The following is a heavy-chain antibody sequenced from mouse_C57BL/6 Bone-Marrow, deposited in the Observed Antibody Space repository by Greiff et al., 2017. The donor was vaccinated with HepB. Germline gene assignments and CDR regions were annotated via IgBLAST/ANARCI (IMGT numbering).Heavy chain of an antibody. J-gene: IGHJ1*03. CDR3: ARRGTVVPWYFDV. CDR1: GYTFTSYG. Sequence: QVQLQQSGAELARPGASVKLSCKASGYTFTSYGISWVKQRTGQGLEWIGEIYPRSGNTYYNEKFKGKATLTADKSSSTAYMALRSLTSEDSAVYFCARRGTVVPWYFDVWGTGTTVTVSS. CDR2: IYPRSGNT. D-gene: IGHD1-1*01. V-gene: IGHV1-81*01.